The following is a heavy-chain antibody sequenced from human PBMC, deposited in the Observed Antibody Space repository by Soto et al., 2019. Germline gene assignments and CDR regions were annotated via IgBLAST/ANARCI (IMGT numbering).Heavy chain of an antibody. CDR3: ARRGPYYGSGSYVFFYY. V-gene: IGHV4-39*01. D-gene: IGHD3-10*01. CDR2: IYYSGST. CDR1: GGSISSSSYY. Sequence: QLQLQESGPGLVKPSETLSLTCTVSGGSISSSSYYWGWIRQPPGKGLEWIGSIYYSGSTYYNPSLKSRVTISVDTSKNQFSLKLSSVTAADTAVYYCARRGPYYGSGSYVFFYYWGQGTLVTVSS. J-gene: IGHJ4*02.